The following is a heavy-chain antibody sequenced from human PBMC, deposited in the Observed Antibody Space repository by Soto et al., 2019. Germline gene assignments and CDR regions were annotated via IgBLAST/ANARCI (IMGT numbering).Heavy chain of an antibody. CDR3: ARDRYGDPLWGQDDFDY. D-gene: IGHD4-17*01. V-gene: IGHV3-23*01. CDR1: GFTFSSYA. J-gene: IGHJ4*02. CDR2: ISDSGNST. Sequence: GGSLRLSCAASGFTFSSYAMSWVRQAPGKGLEWVSTISDSGNSTYSADSVKGRFTISRDNSKNTLYQQMNSLRAEDTAVYYCARDRYGDPLWGQDDFDYWGQGTLVTVSS.